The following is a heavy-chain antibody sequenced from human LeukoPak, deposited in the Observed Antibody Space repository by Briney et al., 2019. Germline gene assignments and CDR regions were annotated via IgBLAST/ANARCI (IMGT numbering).Heavy chain of an antibody. Sequence: PSETLSLTCTVSCGSISSSSYYWGSIRQPPGKGLEWIGNIYYSGSTYYNQSLKSRVTISVDTSKNEFSLKLSSVTAADTGVYCCARVGGNSEGAFDIWGQGTMVTVSS. D-gene: IGHD4-23*01. CDR1: CGSISSSSYY. CDR2: IYYSGST. J-gene: IGHJ3*02. CDR3: ARVGGNSEGAFDI. V-gene: IGHV4-39*07.